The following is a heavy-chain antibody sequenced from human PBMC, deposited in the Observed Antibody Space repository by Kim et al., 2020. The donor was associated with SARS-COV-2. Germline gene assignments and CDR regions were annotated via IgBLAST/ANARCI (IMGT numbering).Heavy chain of an antibody. CDR1: GGSISSYY. D-gene: IGHD3-10*01. Sequence: SETLSLTCTVSGGSISSYYWSWIRQPPGKGLEWIGYIYYSGSTNYNPSLKSRVTISVDTSKNQFSLKLSSVTAADTAVYYCARGPFRGERANWFDPWGQGTLVTVSS. CDR2: IYYSGST. CDR3: ARGPFRGERANWFDP. J-gene: IGHJ5*02. V-gene: IGHV4-59*13.